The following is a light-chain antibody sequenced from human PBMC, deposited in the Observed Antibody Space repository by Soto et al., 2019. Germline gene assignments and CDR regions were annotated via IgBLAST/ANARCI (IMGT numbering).Light chain of an antibody. CDR3: QQYSSYSWT. V-gene: IGKV1-5*01. CDR2: DAS. CDR1: QSISSW. Sequence: EIQMTQSPSTLSASEGDRVTITCRASQSISSWLAWYQQKPGKAPKLLIYDASSLESGVPSRFSGSGSGTEFTLTISSLEPDDFATYYCQQYSSYSWTFGQGTKVDIK. J-gene: IGKJ1*01.